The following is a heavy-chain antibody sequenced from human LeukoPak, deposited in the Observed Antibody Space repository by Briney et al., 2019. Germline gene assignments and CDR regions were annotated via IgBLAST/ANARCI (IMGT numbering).Heavy chain of an antibody. D-gene: IGHD3-10*01. CDR2: ISSSSSTI. V-gene: IGHV3-48*02. CDR3: ARDPYGSGGVRNYYYYGMDV. CDR1: GFTFSSYS. Sequence: GGSLRLSCAASGFTFSSYSRNWIRQAPGKGLEWVSYISSSSSTIYYADSVQDRFTISRDNAKKSLYRQMNSLRDEDTAVYYCARDPYGSGGVRNYYYYGMDVWGQGTTVTVSS. J-gene: IGHJ6*02.